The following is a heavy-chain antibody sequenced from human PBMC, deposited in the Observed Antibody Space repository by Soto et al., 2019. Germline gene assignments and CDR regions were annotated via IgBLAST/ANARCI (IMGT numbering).Heavy chain of an antibody. J-gene: IGHJ4*02. CDR1: GFTFSSYA. V-gene: IGHV3-30-3*01. CDR3: ASPTPYDSSGYYYPEY. D-gene: IGHD3-22*01. CDR2: ISYDGSNK. Sequence: QVQLVESGGGVVQPGRSLRLSCAASGFTFSSYAMHWVRQAPGKGLEWVAVISYDGSNKYYADSVKGRFTISRDNSKNKLYLQMNSLRAEDTAVYYCASPTPYDSSGYYYPEYWGQGTLVTVSS.